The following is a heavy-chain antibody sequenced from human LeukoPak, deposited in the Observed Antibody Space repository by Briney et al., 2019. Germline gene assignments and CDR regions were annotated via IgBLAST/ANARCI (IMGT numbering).Heavy chain of an antibody. Sequence: GGSLRLSCVASGFTFSSYEMNWVRQAPGKGLEWVSSISSSSSYIYYADSVKGRFTISRDNAKNSLYLQMNSLRAEDTAVYYCARERYCSGGSCYSGFVYWGQGTLVTVSS. CDR2: ISSSSSYI. CDR3: ARERYCSGGSCYSGFVY. D-gene: IGHD2-15*01. J-gene: IGHJ4*02. V-gene: IGHV3-21*01. CDR1: GFTFSSYE.